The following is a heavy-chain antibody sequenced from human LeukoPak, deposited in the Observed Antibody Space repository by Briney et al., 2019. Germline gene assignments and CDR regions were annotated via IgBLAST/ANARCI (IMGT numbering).Heavy chain of an antibody. V-gene: IGHV3-53*01. J-gene: IGHJ4*02. CDR1: GFTVSRNY. D-gene: IGHD1-14*01. Sequence: GGSLRLSCAASGFTVSRNYMSWVRQAPGKGLEWVSVIYSGGSTYYADSVKGRFTISRDNSKNTLYLQMNSLRAEDTAVYYCARVYLRGKIDYWGQGTLVTVSS. CDR3: ARVYLRGKIDY. CDR2: IYSGGST.